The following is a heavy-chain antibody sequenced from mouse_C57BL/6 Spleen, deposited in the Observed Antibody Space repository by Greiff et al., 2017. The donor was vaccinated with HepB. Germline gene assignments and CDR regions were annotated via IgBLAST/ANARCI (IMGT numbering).Heavy chain of an antibody. V-gene: IGHV1-50*01. J-gene: IGHJ3*01. D-gene: IGHD1-1*01. CDR1: GYTFTSYW. CDR3: ARRYYYGSSYEFAY. Sequence: VQLQQPGAELVKPGASVKLSCKASGYTFTSYWMQWVKQRPGQGLEWIGAIDPSDSYTNYNQKFKGKATLTVDTSSSTAYMQRSSLTSEDSAVYDCARRYYYGSSYEFAYWGQGTLVTVSA. CDR2: IDPSDSYT.